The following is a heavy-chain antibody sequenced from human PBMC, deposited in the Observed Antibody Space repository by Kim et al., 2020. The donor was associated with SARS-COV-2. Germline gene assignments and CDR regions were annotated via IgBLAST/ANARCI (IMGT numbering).Heavy chain of an antibody. V-gene: IGHV4-34*01. CDR1: GGSFSGYY. J-gene: IGHJ5*02. D-gene: IGHD3-9*01. CDR3: ARGPAGLRYFDWSQNWFDP. Sequence: SETLSLTCAVYGGSFSGYYWSWIRQPPGKGLEWIGEINHSGSTNYNPSLKSRVTISVDTSKNQFSLKLSSLTAADTAVYYCARGPAGLRYFDWSQNWFDPWGQGTLVTVSS. CDR2: INHSGST.